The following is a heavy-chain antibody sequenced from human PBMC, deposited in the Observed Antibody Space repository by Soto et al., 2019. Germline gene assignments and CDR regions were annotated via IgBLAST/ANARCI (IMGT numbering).Heavy chain of an antibody. D-gene: IGHD3-10*01. CDR1: GYTFSNDC. J-gene: IGHJ6*02. CDR3: ARGGPTSADYYYGMDV. Sequence: ASVNVSCKASGYTFSNDCINWVRQAPGQGLEWMGWISAYNGNTEYAQNFQGRVTMTTDTSTSTAYMELRSLRSDDTAVYSCARGGPTSADYYYGMDVWGLGTTVTVSS. V-gene: IGHV1-18*01. CDR2: ISAYNGNT.